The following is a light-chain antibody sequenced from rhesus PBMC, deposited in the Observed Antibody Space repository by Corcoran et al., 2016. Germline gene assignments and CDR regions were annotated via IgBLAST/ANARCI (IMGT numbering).Light chain of an antibody. V-gene: IGKV1-32*02. CDR2: YTN. CDR1: QGISSY. J-gene: IGKJ4*01. CDR3: QQGNSNPLA. Sequence: DIQMSQSPSSLSASVGDRVTITCRARQGISSYLNWYKQKPGKAPKLLMYYTNRLESGVPSRFSGRGSGTEFTLTISSLQPGDFATYYCQQGNSNPLAFGGGTRVELK.